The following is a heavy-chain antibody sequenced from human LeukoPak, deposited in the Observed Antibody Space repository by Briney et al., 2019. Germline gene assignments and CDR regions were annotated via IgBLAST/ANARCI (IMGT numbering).Heavy chain of an antibody. D-gene: IGHD1-26*01. Sequence: GGSPRLSCAASGFILSDYNMNWVRQAPGKGLEWASFIAISGTYITYADSVKGRFTISRDNAKNSLYLQMNSLRVEDTAVYYCTRDLSATARAYDYWGQGTLVTVSS. CDR3: TRDLSATARAYDY. CDR1: GFILSDYN. CDR2: IAISGTYI. J-gene: IGHJ4*02. V-gene: IGHV3-21*01.